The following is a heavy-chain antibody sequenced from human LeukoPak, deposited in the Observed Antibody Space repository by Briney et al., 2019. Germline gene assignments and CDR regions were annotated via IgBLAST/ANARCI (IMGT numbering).Heavy chain of an antibody. CDR3: ARSFRGVPNWFDP. CDR1: SESFIGYY. CDR2: IYYSGST. Sequence: SETLSLTCAVYSESFIGYYWSWIRQPPGKGLEWIGYIYYSGSTNYNPSLKSRVTISVDTSKNQFSLKLSSVTAADTAVYYCARSFRGVPNWFDPWGQGTLVTVSS. V-gene: IGHV4-59*08. D-gene: IGHD3-16*01. J-gene: IGHJ5*02.